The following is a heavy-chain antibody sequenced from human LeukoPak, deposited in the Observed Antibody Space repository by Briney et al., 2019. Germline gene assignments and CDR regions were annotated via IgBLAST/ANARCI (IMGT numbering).Heavy chain of an antibody. CDR2: IYTSGST. CDR1: GGSISSGSYY. Sequence: PSQTLSLTCTVSGGSISSGSYYWSWIRQPAGKGLEWIGRIYTSGSTNYNPSLKSRVTISVDTSKNQFSLKLSSVTAADTAVYYCARESGWLPHNWFDPWGQGTLVTVSS. CDR3: ARESGWLPHNWFDP. J-gene: IGHJ5*02. D-gene: IGHD3-9*01. V-gene: IGHV4-61*02.